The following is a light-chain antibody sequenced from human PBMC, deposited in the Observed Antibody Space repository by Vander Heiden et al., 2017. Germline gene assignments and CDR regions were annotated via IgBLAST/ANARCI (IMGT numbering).Light chain of an antibody. CDR3: HQDGSSPRT. J-gene: IGKJ1*01. CDR2: GAS. Sequence: EIVLTQSPGTLSLSPGERATLSCRASQSVSSSYLAWYQQKPGQAPRLLIYGASSSSTGIPDRFSGSGSGTDFTLTISRLEPEDIAVYYSHQDGSSPRTFGQGTKVEIK. V-gene: IGKV3-20*01. CDR1: QSVSSSY.